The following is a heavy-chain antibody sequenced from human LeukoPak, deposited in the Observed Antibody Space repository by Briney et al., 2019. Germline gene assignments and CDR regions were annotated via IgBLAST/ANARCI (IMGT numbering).Heavy chain of an antibody. Sequence: GGSLRLSCAASGFTFSSYAMSWVRQAPGKGLEWVSTISGSSTPYYADSVKGRFTISRDNSKNTLYLQMNSLRAEDTAVYYCAKDQEYSSSVHDYWGQGTLVTVSS. CDR3: AKDQEYSSSVHDY. CDR2: ISGSSTP. J-gene: IGHJ4*02. V-gene: IGHV3-23*01. D-gene: IGHD6-6*01. CDR1: GFTFSSYA.